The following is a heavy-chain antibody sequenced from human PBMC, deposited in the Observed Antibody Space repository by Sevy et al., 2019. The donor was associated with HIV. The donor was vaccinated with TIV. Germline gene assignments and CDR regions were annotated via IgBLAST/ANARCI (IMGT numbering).Heavy chain of an antibody. V-gene: IGHV3-23*01. Sequence: GGSLRLSCVTSGFTFSSYAMSWVRQTPGKGLEWVSAIGGSADYTYYADSVKGRFTVSRDNSKNTLYLQMNTLRAEDTALYYCAKFGDYYDSGGYYWYFDFWGRGTLVTVSS. J-gene: IGHJ2*01. D-gene: IGHD3-22*01. CDR3: AKFGDYYDSGGYYWYFDF. CDR2: IGGSADYT. CDR1: GFTFSSYA.